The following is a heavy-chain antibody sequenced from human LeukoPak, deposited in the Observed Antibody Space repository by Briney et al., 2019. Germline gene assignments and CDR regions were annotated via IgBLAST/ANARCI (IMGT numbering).Heavy chain of an antibody. CDR1: GGSISSGNYY. V-gene: IGHV4-61*02. CDR2: IYTTGGTSGST. J-gene: IGHJ4*02. Sequence: PSETLSLTCTVSGGSISSGNYYWSWIRQPAGKGLEYIGRIYTTGGTSGSTYYNPSLKSRVTISVDASKNQFSLKLSSVTAADTAVYYCAGSPVTLMVRGNPLDYWGQGTLVTVSS. D-gene: IGHD3-10*01. CDR3: AGSPVTLMVRGNPLDY.